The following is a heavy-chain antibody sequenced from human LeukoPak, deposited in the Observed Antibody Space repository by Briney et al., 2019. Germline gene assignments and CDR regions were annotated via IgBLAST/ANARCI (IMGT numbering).Heavy chain of an antibody. J-gene: IGHJ4*02. V-gene: IGHV4-4*07. CDR2: IYTSGST. CDR3: ARSAAAGVCFDY. CDR1: GGSISSYY. Sequence: SETLSLTCTVSGGSISSYYWSWIRQPAGKGLEWIGRIYTSGSTNYNPSLKSRVTISVDTSKNQFSLKLSSVTAADTAVYYCARSAAAGVCFDYWGQGTLVTVSS. D-gene: IGHD6-13*01.